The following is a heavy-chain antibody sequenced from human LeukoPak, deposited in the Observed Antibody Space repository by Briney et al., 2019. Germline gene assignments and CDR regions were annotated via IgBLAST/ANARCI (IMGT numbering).Heavy chain of an antibody. J-gene: IGHJ5*02. V-gene: IGHV4-59*02. Sequence: SETLSLTCTVSGDSVSSYSWNWIRQPPGKGLEWIGYIYYSGRTDYNPSLKSRVTMSVDTSKNQFSLKLSSVTAADTALYYCARRKSESAVIPLSNWFDPWGKGTLVTVSS. D-gene: IGHD2-21*01. CDR1: GDSVSSYS. CDR3: ARRKSESAVIPLSNWFDP. CDR2: IYYSGRT.